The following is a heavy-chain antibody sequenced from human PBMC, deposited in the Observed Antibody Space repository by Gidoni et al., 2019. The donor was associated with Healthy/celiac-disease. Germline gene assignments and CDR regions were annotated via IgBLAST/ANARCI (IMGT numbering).Heavy chain of an antibody. Sequence: QITLKESGPTLVKPTQTLTLTCTFSGFSLSSSGVGVGWIRQPPGKALEWLALIYWDDDKRYSPSLKSRLTITKETSKNQVVLTMTNMDPVDTATYYCAHTYSSSWDQGYFDLWGRGTLVTVSS. D-gene: IGHD6-13*01. CDR1: GFSLSSSGVG. CDR2: IYWDDDK. J-gene: IGHJ2*01. CDR3: AHTYSSSWDQGYFDL. V-gene: IGHV2-5*02.